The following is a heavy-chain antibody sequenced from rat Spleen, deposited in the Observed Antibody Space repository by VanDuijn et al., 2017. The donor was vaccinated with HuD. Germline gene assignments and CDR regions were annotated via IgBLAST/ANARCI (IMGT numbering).Heavy chain of an antibody. V-gene: IGHV2-13*01. Sequence: QVLLQESGPGLVQPSQTLSLTCTVSGFSLSNYGVIWVRQPPGKGLEWMGVIWGKGSPNYNSALKSRLSISRDTSKSQVFLKMNSLQTEDTAIYFCTRGPPRDGGGYYYGYYFDYWGQGVMVTVSS. J-gene: IGHJ2*01. CDR1: GFSLSNYG. CDR2: IWGKGSP. D-gene: IGHD1-12*02. CDR3: TRGPPRDGGGYYYGYYFDY.